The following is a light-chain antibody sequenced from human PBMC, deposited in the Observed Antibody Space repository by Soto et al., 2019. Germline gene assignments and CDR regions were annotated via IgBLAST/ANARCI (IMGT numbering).Light chain of an antibody. J-gene: IGKJ4*01. CDR3: PQYNNWPPLT. V-gene: IGKV3-15*01. CDR2: GAS. Sequence: EIVMTQSPATLSVSPGERATLSCRASQSVSSNLAWYQQKPGQAPRLLIYGASTRATGIPARFSGSESGTEFTLTMSSLQAEDFAVYYGPQYNNWPPLTFGGGTKGELK. CDR1: QSVSSN.